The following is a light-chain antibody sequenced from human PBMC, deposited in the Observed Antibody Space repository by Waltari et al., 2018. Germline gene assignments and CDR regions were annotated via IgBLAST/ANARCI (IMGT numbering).Light chain of an antibody. Sequence: QSALTQPPSASGSPVQSVTIPCTGPSSDVGGYNYVSWYQQHPGKAPKLMIYEVSKRPSGVPDRFSGSKSGNTASLTVSGLQAEDEADYYCSSYAGSNNLVFGGGTKLTVL. V-gene: IGLV2-8*01. CDR2: EVS. CDR1: SSDVGGYNY. CDR3: SSYAGSNNLV. J-gene: IGLJ2*01.